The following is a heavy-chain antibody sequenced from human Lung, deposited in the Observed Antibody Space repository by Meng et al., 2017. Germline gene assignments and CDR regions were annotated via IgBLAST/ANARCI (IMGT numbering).Heavy chain of an antibody. Sequence: EVQGVGCVGGLGMAGGCLALCLVAAGFSFPDAWMGWVRQAPGKGLEWVGGIKSNSDGGTTDYAAPVKGRFTISRDDSKNTLYLQMNSLITEDTAVYFCATGAAAADHWGQGTLVTVSS. CDR3: ATGAAAADH. V-gene: IGHV3-15*01. D-gene: IGHD6-13*01. CDR1: GFSFPDAW. CDR2: IKSNSDGGTT. J-gene: IGHJ4*02.